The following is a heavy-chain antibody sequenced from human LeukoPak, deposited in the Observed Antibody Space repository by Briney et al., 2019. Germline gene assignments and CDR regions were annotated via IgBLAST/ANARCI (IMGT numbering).Heavy chain of an antibody. Sequence: SVKVSCKASGGTFSSYAISWVRQAPGQGLEWMGGIIPIFGTANYAQKFQGRVTITADESTSTAYMELSSLRSEDTAVYYCARTISHGYYGMDVWGQGTTVTVSS. CDR2: IIPIFGTA. CDR1: GGTFSSYA. V-gene: IGHV1-69*13. CDR3: ARTISHGYYGMDV. J-gene: IGHJ6*02.